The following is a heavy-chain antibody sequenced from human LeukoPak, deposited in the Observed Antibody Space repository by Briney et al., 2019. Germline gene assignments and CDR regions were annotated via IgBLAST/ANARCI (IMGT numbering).Heavy chain of an antibody. J-gene: IGHJ4*02. D-gene: IGHD3-16*01. V-gene: IGHV3-30*04. CDR3: AQRGGLDY. CDR1: GFTFSRFA. CDR2: ISYDGSNE. Sequence: GGSLRLSCVASGFTFSRFAIHWVRQAPGKGLEWVAVISYDGSNEYYADSVKGRFSISRDNSKNTLYLQMNSLRVEDTAVYYCAQRGGLDYWGQGTLVTVSS.